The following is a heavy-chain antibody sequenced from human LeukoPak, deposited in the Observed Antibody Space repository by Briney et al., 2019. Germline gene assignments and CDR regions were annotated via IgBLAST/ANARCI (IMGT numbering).Heavy chain of an antibody. D-gene: IGHD5-12*01. Sequence: PSETLSLTRTVSGGSISSYYWSWIRQPAGKGLEWIGRIYTSGSTNYNPSLKSRATMSVDTSKNQFSLKLSSVTAADTAVYYCARDSVRLPFDYWGQGTLVTVSS. CDR2: IYTSGST. J-gene: IGHJ4*02. CDR3: ARDSVRLPFDY. CDR1: GGSISSYY. V-gene: IGHV4-4*07.